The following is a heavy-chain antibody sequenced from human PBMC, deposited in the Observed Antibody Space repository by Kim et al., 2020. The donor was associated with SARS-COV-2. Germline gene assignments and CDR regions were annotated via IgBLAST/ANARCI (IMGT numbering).Heavy chain of an antibody. CDR2: ST. D-gene: IGHD3-16*01. V-gene: IGHV4-4*02. CDR3: ARLRRGGVDY. J-gene: IGHJ4*02. Sequence: STTYNPSLKSRVTISVAKSKSQFSLKLSSVTAADTAVYYCARLRRGGVDYWGQGTLVTVSS.